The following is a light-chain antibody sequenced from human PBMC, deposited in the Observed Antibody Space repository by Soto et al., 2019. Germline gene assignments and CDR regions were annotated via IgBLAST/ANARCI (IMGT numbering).Light chain of an antibody. J-gene: IGLJ3*02. Sequence: QSVLTQPPSASGTPGQRVNISCSGSSSNIGTNYVYWYQQLPGSAPKLLIYGKDQRPSGVPDLFSGSKSGTSASLAISGLRSEDEADYYCAAWDNSLSGRLFGGGTKLTVL. CDR2: GKD. CDR1: SSNIGTNY. V-gene: IGLV1-47*01. CDR3: AAWDNSLSGRL.